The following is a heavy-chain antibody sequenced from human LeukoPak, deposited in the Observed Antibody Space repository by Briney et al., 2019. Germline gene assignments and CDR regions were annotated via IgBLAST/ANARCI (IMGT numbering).Heavy chain of an antibody. J-gene: IGHJ4*02. CDR1: GFTVRDSY. CDR2: IYVSGTT. V-gene: IGHV3-53*01. CDR3: GRRAYGGSPPVY. D-gene: IGHD4-23*01. Sequence: PGGSLRLSCAASGFTVRDSYMSWVRQAPGKRLEWVSFIYVSGTTFYAASVKGRFTISRDNSKNTVYIQMNSLRAEDTALYYCGRRAYGGSPPVYWGQGTLVTVSS.